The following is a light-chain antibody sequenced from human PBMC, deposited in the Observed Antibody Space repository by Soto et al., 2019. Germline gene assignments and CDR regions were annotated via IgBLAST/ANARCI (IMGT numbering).Light chain of an antibody. CDR2: GAS. V-gene: IGKV3-15*01. CDR3: QRNNTSRT. Sequence: EIVMTQSPATPSLSPGEKVTLSCRASQSVSSNLAWYQQKPGQAPRLLIYGASTRATGIPARFRGSGSGIEFTITIRGLQSDDVAVYYRQRNNTSRTFGQGTKVDIK. CDR1: QSVSSN. J-gene: IGKJ1*01.